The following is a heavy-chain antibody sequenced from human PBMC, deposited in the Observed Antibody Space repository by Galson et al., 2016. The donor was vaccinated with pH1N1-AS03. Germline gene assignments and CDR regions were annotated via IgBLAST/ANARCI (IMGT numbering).Heavy chain of an antibody. V-gene: IGHV1-18*01. J-gene: IGHJ5*01. Sequence: SVKVSCKASGYTFTNFGITWVRQAPGQGLEWMGWISGYNGQTHYAQRFQGRVTLTTDTSTTTAYMELRSLRSDDTAVYYCARILRGKGGLDSWGQGTLVTVTS. CDR2: ISGYNGQT. CDR1: GYTFTNFG. CDR3: ARILRGKGGLDS. D-gene: IGHD3-16*01.